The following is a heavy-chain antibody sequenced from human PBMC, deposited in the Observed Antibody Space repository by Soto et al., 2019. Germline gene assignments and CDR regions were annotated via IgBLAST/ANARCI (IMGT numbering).Heavy chain of an antibody. CDR2: IIPIFGTA. V-gene: IGHV1-69*13. Sequence: GASVKVSCKASGGTFSSYAISWVRQAPGQGLEWVGGIIPIFGTANYAQKFQGRVTITADESTSTAYMELSSLRSEDTAVYYCARVRGLGDGGVLASDIVLMVYANYGMDVWGQGTTVTVSS. CDR3: ARVRGLGDGGVLASDIVLMVYANYGMDV. CDR1: GGTFSSYA. D-gene: IGHD2-8*01. J-gene: IGHJ6*02.